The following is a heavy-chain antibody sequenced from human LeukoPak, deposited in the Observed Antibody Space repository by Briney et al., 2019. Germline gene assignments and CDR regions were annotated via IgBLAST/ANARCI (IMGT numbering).Heavy chain of an antibody. J-gene: IGHJ4*02. Sequence: PSETLSLTCTVSGGSISSYYWSWIRQPPGKGLEWIGYIYYSGSTNYNPSLKSRVTISVDTSKNQFSLKLSSVTAADTAVYYCARPRYYYGSGSYYNVWGQGTLVTVSS. CDR1: GGSISSYY. CDR2: IYYSGST. CDR3: ARPRYYYGSGSYYNV. D-gene: IGHD3-10*01. V-gene: IGHV4-59*12.